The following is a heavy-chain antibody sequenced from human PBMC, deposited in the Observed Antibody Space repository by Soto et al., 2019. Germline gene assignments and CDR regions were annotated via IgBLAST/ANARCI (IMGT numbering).Heavy chain of an antibody. Sequence: GGSLRFSCAASGFTFSSYWMYWVRQAPGKGLVWVSRINSDGSSANYADSVKGRFTISRDNAKNTLYLQMNSLRAEDTAVYYCARDRWYYYGMDVWGQGTTVTVS. D-gene: IGHD2-15*01. CDR3: ARDRWYYYGMDV. CDR2: INSDGSSA. J-gene: IGHJ6*02. V-gene: IGHV3-74*01. CDR1: GFTFSSYW.